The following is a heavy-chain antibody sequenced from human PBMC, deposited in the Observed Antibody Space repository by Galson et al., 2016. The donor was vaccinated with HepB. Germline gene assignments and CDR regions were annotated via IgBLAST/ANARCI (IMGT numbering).Heavy chain of an antibody. CDR2: ISYEGSNR. CDR1: GFKFSTYA. CDR3: ARARASGGTFYLFDF. D-gene: IGHD2-15*01. J-gene: IGHJ4*02. Sequence: SLRLSCATRGFKFSTYAMHWVRQAPGKGPEWMAVISYEGSNRYYADSVQGRFTISRDNSKNTVYLQMNTLRPEDTAVLYCARARASGGTFYLFDFWGQGTLVTVSS. V-gene: IGHV3-30*04.